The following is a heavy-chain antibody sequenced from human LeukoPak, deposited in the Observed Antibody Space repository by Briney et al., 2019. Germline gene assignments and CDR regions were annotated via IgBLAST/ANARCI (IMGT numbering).Heavy chain of an antibody. CDR1: GYTFTGHF. V-gene: IGHV1-2*02. J-gene: IGHJ5*02. Sequence: ASVRISCKSSGYTFTGHFIHWVRQAPGQGLEWMGWINPKSGSTNYPQHFQGRIAMTRDTFISTAYMELSSLRSDDTATYFCARDRADEYSSGSYVSFDHWGRGTLLTVSS. CDR3: ARDRADEYSSGSYVSFDH. D-gene: IGHD3-10*01. CDR2: INPKSGST.